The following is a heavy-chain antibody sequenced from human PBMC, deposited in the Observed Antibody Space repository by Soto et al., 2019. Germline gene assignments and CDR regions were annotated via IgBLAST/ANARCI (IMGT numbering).Heavy chain of an antibody. J-gene: IGHJ4*02. D-gene: IGHD2-8*02. CDR3: ARDKITGLFDY. Sequence: QVQLQQWGAGLLKPSETLSLTCAVYGGSFSGYYWTWIRQPPGAGLEWIGEINHSGSTNYNPSLKSRVTISGDTSKNQGSLKLTSVTAACRAVYYCARDKITGLFDYWGQGTLVTVSS. CDR1: GGSFSGYY. CDR2: INHSGST. V-gene: IGHV4-34*01.